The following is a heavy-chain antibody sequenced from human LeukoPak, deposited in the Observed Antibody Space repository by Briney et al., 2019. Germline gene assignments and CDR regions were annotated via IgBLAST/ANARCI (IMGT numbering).Heavy chain of an antibody. CDR2: ISAGASYI. J-gene: IGHJ4*02. D-gene: IGHD6-19*01. CDR1: GFSFSGYS. CDR3: ARGALYSSADY. Sequence: PGGSLRLSCAASGFSFSGYSVSWVRQAPGKGLEWVSSISAGASYIYYADSVKGRFTISRDNAKSSLCLQMNSLRAEDTAVYYCARGALYSSADYWGQGTLVTVSS. V-gene: IGHV3-21*01.